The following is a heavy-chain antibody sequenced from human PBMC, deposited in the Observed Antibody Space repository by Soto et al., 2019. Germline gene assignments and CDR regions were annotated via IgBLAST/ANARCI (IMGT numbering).Heavy chain of an antibody. CDR3: ASPRGGSNWYTGWFDP. CDR1: GFTFSTYA. V-gene: IGHV3-23*01. D-gene: IGHD6-13*01. Sequence: EVQLLESGGGLVQPGGSLRLSCAASGFTFSTYAMTWVRQVPGKGLQWVSVISASGGGTSSADSVKGRFTISRDNSKNTLYLQMNSLRAEDTALYYWASPRGGSNWYTGWFDPWGQGTLVTVAS. CDR2: ISASGGGT. J-gene: IGHJ5*02.